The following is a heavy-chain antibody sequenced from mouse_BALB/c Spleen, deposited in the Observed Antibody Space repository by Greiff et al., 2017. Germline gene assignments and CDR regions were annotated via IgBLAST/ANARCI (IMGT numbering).Heavy chain of an antibody. J-gene: IGHJ3*01. Sequence: VHLVESGPELVRPGASVKMSCKASGYTFTSYWMHWVKQRPGQGLEWIGMIDPSNSETRLNQKFKDKATFIVDKSSNTAYMQLRSLTSEDSAVYYCANSGYGYDGFAYWGQGTLVTVSA. CDR3: ANSGYGYDGFAY. CDR1: GYTFTSYW. V-gene: IGHV1-74*01. CDR2: IDPSNSET. D-gene: IGHD2-2*01.